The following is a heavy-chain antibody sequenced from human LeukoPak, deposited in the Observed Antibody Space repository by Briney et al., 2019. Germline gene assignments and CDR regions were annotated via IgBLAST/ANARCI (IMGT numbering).Heavy chain of an antibody. V-gene: IGHV4-4*07. CDR3: ARGARYSSSRNAFDI. D-gene: IGHD6-13*01. J-gene: IGHJ3*02. CDR2: IYTSGST. CDR1: GGSISSYY. Sequence: SETLSLTCTVSGGSISSYYWSWIRQPAGKVLEWIGRIYTSGSTNYNPSLKSRVTISVDTSKNQFSLKLSSVTAADTAVYYCARGARYSSSRNAFDIWGQGTMVTVSS.